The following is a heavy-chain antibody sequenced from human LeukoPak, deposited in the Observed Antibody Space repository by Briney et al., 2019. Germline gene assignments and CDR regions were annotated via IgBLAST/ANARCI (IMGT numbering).Heavy chain of an antibody. CDR1: GFTFSSYS. CDR2: ISSSSSTI. CDR3: ARAPGYDFWSGYYVSGGYYFDY. Sequence: GGSLRLSCAASGFTFSSYSMNWVRQAPGKGLEWVSYISSSSSTIYYADSVKGRFTISRDNAKNSLYLQMNSLRAEDTAVYYCARAPGYDFWSGYYVSGGYYFDYWGQGTLVTVSS. V-gene: IGHV3-48*01. J-gene: IGHJ4*02. D-gene: IGHD3-3*01.